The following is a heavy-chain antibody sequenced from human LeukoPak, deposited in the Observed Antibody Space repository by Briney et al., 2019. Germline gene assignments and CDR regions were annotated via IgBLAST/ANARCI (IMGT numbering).Heavy chain of an antibody. V-gene: IGHV3-74*01. J-gene: IGHJ4*02. D-gene: IGHD3-9*01. CDR3: ARTDWYHNDY. CDR1: GFAFSAYW. CDR2: INNDGNNI. Sequence: AGSLRLSCAASGFAFSAYWMHWVRRAPGRGLVWVSRINNDGNNIIYADSVKGRFTISRDNAKNTLYLQMNSLRAEDTGVYYCARTDWYHNDYWGQGTPVSFSS.